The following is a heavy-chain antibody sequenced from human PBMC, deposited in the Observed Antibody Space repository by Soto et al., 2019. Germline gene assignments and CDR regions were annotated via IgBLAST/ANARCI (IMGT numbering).Heavy chain of an antibody. CDR2: IIPIFGTA. CDR3: ARGGDDFWSGYYYYYGMDV. CDR1: GGTFSSYA. Sequence: SVKVSCKASGGTFSSYAISWVRQAPGQGLEWMGGIIPIFGTANYAQKFQGRVTITADESTSTAYVELSSLRSEDTAVYYCARGGDDFWSGYYYYYGMDVWGQGTTVTVSS. V-gene: IGHV1-69*13. J-gene: IGHJ6*02. D-gene: IGHD3-3*01.